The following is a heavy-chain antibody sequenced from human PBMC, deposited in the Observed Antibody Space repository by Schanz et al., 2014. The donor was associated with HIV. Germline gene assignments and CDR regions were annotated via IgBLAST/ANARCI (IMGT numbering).Heavy chain of an antibody. CDR1: GLTFSKAW. D-gene: IGHD3-22*01. CDR3: AKPEYDSRGNSQSHFDS. V-gene: IGHV3-30*18. CDR2: ISYDGRNK. J-gene: IGHJ4*02. Sequence: VQLVESGGGLVKPGGSLRVSCVVSGLTFSKAWMGWVRQAPGQGLEWVSVISYDGRNKLYADSVKGRFTISRDNSKNTLYLQMTTLRTEDTAVYYCAKPEYDSRGNSQSHFDSWGQGTLVTVSS.